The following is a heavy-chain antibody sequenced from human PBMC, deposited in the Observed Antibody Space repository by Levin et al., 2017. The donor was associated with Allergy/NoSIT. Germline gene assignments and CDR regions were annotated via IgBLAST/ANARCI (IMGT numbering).Heavy chain of an antibody. Sequence: PSETLSLTCTVSGGSISSSSYYWGWIRQPPGKGLEWIGSIYYSGSTYYNPSLKSRVTISVDTSKNQFSLKLSSVTAADTAVYYCARSYCSGGSCYSYYYYGMDVWGQGTTVTVSS. CDR1: GGSISSSSYY. D-gene: IGHD2-15*01. CDR2: IYYSGST. CDR3: ARSYCSGGSCYSYYYYGMDV. J-gene: IGHJ6*02. V-gene: IGHV4-39*01.